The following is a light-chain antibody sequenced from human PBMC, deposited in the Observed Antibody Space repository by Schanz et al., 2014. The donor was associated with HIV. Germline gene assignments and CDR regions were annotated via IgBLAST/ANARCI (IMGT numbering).Light chain of an antibody. CDR3: ATWDDALNAWV. Sequence: QSVLTQPPSVSGTPGQRVTISCSGSTSNIGRYTVNWYQHLPGTAPKFLIYSNSQRPSGVSDRFSGSKSGTSASLAISGLQSEDEADYYCATWDDALNAWVFGGGTKVTVL. CDR1: TSNIGRYT. V-gene: IGLV1-44*01. J-gene: IGLJ3*02. CDR2: SNS.